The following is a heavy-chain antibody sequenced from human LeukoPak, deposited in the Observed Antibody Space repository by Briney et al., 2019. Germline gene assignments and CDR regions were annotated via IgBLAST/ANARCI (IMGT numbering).Heavy chain of an antibody. CDR2: IKHEGREK. Sequence: GGPLRLSCAASGFTLSSFWMSWVRQTPGKGLEWVANIKHEGREKYYVDSVKGRFTISRDSAKNSLYLQMHSLRAEDTAVYYCARFKITGAFDIWGQGTMVTVSS. J-gene: IGHJ3*02. CDR1: GFTLSSFW. D-gene: IGHD3-16*01. CDR3: ARFKITGAFDI. V-gene: IGHV3-7*01.